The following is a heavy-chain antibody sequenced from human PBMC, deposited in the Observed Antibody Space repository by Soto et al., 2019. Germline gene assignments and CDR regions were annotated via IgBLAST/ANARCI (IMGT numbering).Heavy chain of an antibody. J-gene: IGHJ6*01. V-gene: IGHV4-61*01. CDR3: ARYFCGVHYSAEYYYFARDV. CDR1: GGSVSSGSYY. CDR2: VFYNAST. D-gene: IGHD2-21*01. Sequence: PSETLSLTCSVSGGSVSSGSYYWSWIRQPPGKGLEWIGYVFYNASTNYNPSLRIRVSISVDTSMNQFSLKLRSLTAADTAVYYCARYFCGVHYSAEYYYFARDV.